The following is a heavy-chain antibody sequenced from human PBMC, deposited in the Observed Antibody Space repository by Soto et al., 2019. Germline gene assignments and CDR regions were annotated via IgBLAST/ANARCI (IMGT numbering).Heavy chain of an antibody. CDR1: SYSISSGFF. Sequence: SETLSLTCSVSSYSISSGFFWGWIRQPPGKGLEWIGSIFHTGDTYYNPSLKSRITMSVDTSKNQFSLKLTSLTAADTAVYYCARDTNSLDPWGQGNLVTVX. CDR3: ARDTNSLDP. V-gene: IGHV4-38-2*02. J-gene: IGHJ5*02. CDR2: IFHTGDT.